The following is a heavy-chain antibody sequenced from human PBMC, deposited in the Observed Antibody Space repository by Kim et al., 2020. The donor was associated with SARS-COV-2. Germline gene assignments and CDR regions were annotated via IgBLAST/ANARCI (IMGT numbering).Heavy chain of an antibody. Sequence: GGSLRLSCAASGFTFGDYAMHWVRQAPGKGLEWVSGISWNSGSIGYADSVKGRFTISRDNAKNSLYLQMNSLRAEDTALYYCAKGPRRYQLLLFGYWGQGTLVTVSS. V-gene: IGHV3-9*01. J-gene: IGHJ4*02. CDR2: ISWNSGSI. CDR3: AKGPRRYQLLLFGY. D-gene: IGHD2-2*01. CDR1: GFTFGDYA.